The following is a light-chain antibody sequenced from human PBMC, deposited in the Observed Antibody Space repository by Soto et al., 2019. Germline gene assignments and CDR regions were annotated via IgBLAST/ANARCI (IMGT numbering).Light chain of an antibody. J-gene: IGKJ5*01. CDR3: QQYNNLIT. V-gene: IGKV3-15*01. CDR2: GAS. Sequence: EILMTQSPATLSVSPGERATLSCRASQSVSSNLAWYQQKPGQAPRLLIYGASTRATGIPARLSGSGSGTEFTLTISSLKSEDFAVYYCQQYNNLITFGQGTRLEIK. CDR1: QSVSSN.